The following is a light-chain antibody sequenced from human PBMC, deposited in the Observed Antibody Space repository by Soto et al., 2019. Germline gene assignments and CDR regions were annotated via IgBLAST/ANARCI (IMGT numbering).Light chain of an antibody. V-gene: IGLV2-14*01. CDR3: SSYTSGSTGV. CDR2: EVS. J-gene: IGLJ3*02. CDR1: SSDVGGYNY. Sequence: QSALTQPASVSGSPGQSITISCTGTSSDVGGYNYVSWYQQHPGKAPKLMIYEVSNRPSGGSNRFSGSKSGNTASLTISGLQAEDEGDYYCSSYTSGSTGVFGGGTKLTVL.